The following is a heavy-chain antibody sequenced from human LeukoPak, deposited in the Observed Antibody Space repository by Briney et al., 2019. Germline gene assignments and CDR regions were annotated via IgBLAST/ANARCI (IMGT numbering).Heavy chain of an antibody. D-gene: IGHD2-15*01. CDR1: GYTFTSYA. V-gene: IGHV1-3*01. J-gene: IGHJ5*02. CDR2: INAGNGNT. Sequence: GASVKVSCKASGYTFTSYAMHWVRQAPGQRLEWMAWINAGNGNTKYSQRFQGRVTITRDTSASTAYMELSSLTSEDTAVYYCARDRKDSAPTWFDPWGQGTLAIVSS. CDR3: ARDRKDSAPTWFDP.